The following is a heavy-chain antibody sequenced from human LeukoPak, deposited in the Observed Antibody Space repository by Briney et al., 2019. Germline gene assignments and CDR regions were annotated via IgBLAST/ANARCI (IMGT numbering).Heavy chain of an antibody. Sequence: PGGSLRLSCEASGFTFISYGMHWVRQAPGKGLEWVAIISYDGSNKYYADSAKGRFTISRDNSKNTLYFQMNSLRDEDTAVYYCARTGYSSSWYPFASDIWGQGTMVTVSS. CDR3: ARTGYSSSWYPFASDI. D-gene: IGHD6-13*01. CDR1: GFTFISYG. V-gene: IGHV3-30*03. J-gene: IGHJ3*02. CDR2: ISYDGSNK.